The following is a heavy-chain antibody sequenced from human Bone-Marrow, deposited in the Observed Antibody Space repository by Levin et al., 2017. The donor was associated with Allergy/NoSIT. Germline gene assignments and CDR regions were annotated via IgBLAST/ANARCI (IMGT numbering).Heavy chain of an antibody. J-gene: IGHJ4*02. CDR3: AKDIGGAGGYSYGSPQ. V-gene: IGHV3-9*01. CDR2: ISWNSGSI. CDR1: GFTFDDYA. D-gene: IGHD5-18*01. Sequence: PGGSLRLSCAASGFTFDDYAMHWVRQAPGKGLEWVSGISWNSGSIGYADSVKGRFTISRDNAKNSLYLQMNSLRAEDTALYYCAKDIGGAGGYSYGSPQWGQGTLVTVSS.